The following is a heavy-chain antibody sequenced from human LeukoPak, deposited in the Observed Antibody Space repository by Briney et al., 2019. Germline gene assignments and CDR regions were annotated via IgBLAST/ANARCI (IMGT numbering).Heavy chain of an antibody. CDR2: IDPSDSYT. V-gene: IGHV5-10-1*01. CDR1: GYSFTSYW. D-gene: IGHD5-12*01. Sequence: GESLKISFKGSGYSFTSYWISWVRQMPGKGLEWMGRIDPSDSYTNYSPSFQGHVTISADKSISTAYLQWSSLKASDTAMYYCATILIGAHAFDIWGQGTMVTVSS. J-gene: IGHJ3*02. CDR3: ATILIGAHAFDI.